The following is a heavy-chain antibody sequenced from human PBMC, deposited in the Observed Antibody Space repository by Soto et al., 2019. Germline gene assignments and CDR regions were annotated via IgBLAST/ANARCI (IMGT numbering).Heavy chain of an antibody. V-gene: IGHV3-30-3*01. D-gene: IGHD6-6*01. CDR2: ISEDRSNK. J-gene: IGHJ6*02. CDR3: ARDGVVAARPFSLDYYHSLDV. Sequence: PGGSLRLSCAASGFTFRAYPMHWVRQAPGKGLEWVAVISEDRSNKYSAYADSVKGRFTISTDKSKNTLYLQMNSLRAEDTAIYYCARDGVVAARPFSLDYYHSLDVWGQGTTVTVSS. CDR1: GFTFRAYP.